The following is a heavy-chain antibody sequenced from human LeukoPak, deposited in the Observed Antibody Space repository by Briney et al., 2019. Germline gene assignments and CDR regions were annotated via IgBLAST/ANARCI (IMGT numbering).Heavy chain of an antibody. D-gene: IGHD6-19*01. V-gene: IGHV4-59*01. CDR1: VGSTSDYT. CDR3: ATRLYRGGWSPDY. CDR2: IYYSGSA. J-gene: IGHJ4*02. Sequence: SGTLSLTRPVSVGSTSDYTWGWLRPPPGKGREGIGYIYYSGSANNNPPLMSRVTISVDTSKNQLSLKLSSVTAADTAVYYCATRLYRGGWSPDYWGQGTLVTVSS.